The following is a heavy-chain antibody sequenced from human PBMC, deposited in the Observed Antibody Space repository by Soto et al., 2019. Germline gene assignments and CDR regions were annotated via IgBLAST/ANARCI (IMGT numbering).Heavy chain of an antibody. D-gene: IGHD1-20*01. V-gene: IGHV5-51*01. CDR1: GYSFTSSW. J-gene: IGHJ4*02. Sequence: GESLKISCKGSGYSFTSSWIGWVRQMPGKGLEWMGIIYPGDSDTRYSPSFQGQVTISADKSISTAYLQWSSLKASDTAMYYCARRRDNSADGIDYWGQGTLVTVSS. CDR2: IYPGDSDT. CDR3: ARRRDNSADGIDY.